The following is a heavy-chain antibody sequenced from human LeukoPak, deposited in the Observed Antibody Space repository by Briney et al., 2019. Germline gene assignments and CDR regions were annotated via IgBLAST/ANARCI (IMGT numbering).Heavy chain of an antibody. J-gene: IGHJ4*02. Sequence: ASVKVSCKASGYTLTTYAIHWVRQAPGQRLEWMGWISAGDNTKYSQKFQGRVAFTRDTSASTAYMELSSLRSEDTAIYYCAHLLDYGDNRLDFWGQGTLVTVSS. D-gene: IGHD4-17*01. V-gene: IGHV1-3*01. CDR3: AHLLDYGDNRLDF. CDR2: ISAGDNT. CDR1: GYTLTTYA.